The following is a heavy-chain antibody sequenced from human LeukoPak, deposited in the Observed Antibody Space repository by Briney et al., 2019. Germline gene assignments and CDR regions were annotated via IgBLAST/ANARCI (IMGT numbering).Heavy chain of an antibody. CDR1: GGSISSYY. V-gene: IGHV4-59*01. Sequence: SETLSLTCTVSGGSISSYYWSWIRQPPGKGLEWIGYIYYSGSTNYNPSLKSRVTISVDTSKNQFSLKLSSVTAADTAVYYCARAPYDILTGVMLNYWGQGTLVTVSS. CDR3: ARAPYDILTGVMLNY. J-gene: IGHJ4*02. CDR2: IYYSGST. D-gene: IGHD3-9*01.